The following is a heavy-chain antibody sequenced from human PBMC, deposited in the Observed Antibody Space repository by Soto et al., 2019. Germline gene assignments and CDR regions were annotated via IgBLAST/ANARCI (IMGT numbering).Heavy chain of an antibody. Sequence: SETLSLTCTVSGGSVSSGSNYWSWIRQPPGKGLEWIGYIYYSGSTNYNPSLKSRVTISVDTSKNQFSLKQSSVTAADTAVYYCARAKSSGWSDYFDYWGQGTLVTVSS. D-gene: IGHD6-19*01. CDR3: ARAKSSGWSDYFDY. V-gene: IGHV4-61*01. CDR2: IYYSGST. J-gene: IGHJ4*02. CDR1: GGSVSSGSNY.